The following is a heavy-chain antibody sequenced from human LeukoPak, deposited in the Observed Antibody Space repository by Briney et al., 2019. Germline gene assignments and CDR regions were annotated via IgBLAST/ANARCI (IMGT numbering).Heavy chain of an antibody. CDR2: INPSSGGT. CDR3: ARALRYFDWSYSGY. V-gene: IGHV1-2*02. Sequence: ASVKDSCKASDYTFTGYYMHWVRQAPGQGLEWMGWINPSSGGTNYAQKFQGRVTMTRNTSISTAYMELSSLRSEDTAVYYCARALRYFDWSYSGYWGQGTLVTVSS. J-gene: IGHJ4*02. CDR1: DYTFTGYY. D-gene: IGHD3-9*01.